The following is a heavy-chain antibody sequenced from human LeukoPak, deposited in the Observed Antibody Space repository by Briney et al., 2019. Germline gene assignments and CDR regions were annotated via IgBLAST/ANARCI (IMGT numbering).Heavy chain of an antibody. CDR1: GFTFSSNA. D-gene: IGHD6-13*01. J-gene: IGHJ4*02. CDR3: ARVVDSSSRYYFDY. Sequence: PGGSLRLSCAASGFTFSSNAMSWVRQAPGKGLEWVSTISGNYGSTYYADSVKGRFTISRDNFKNTVFLRMNSLRAEDTAVYYCARVVDSSSRYYFDYWGQGTLVTVSS. CDR2: ISGNYGST. V-gene: IGHV3-23*01.